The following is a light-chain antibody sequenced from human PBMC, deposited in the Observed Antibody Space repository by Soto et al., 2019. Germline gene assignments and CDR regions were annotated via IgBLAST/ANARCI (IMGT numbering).Light chain of an antibody. CDR1: QSVSNNY. CDR2: GAC. V-gene: IGKV3-20*01. Sequence: EIVLTQSPGTLSLSPGERATLSCRASQSVSNNYLAWYQQKPGQAPRLLIYGACDRATGIPDRFSGSGSGTDCTLTISRLEPEDFAVYYCQLYSRSPRQITFGQGTRLEI. CDR3: QLYSRSPRQIT. J-gene: IGKJ5*01.